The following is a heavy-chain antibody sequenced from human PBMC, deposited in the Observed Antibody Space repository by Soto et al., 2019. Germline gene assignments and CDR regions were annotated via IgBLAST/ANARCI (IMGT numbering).Heavy chain of an antibody. J-gene: IGHJ6*02. V-gene: IGHV3-15*07. CDR3: TTDIRDYYDFWSGYYVDYYYYGMDV. CDR2: IKSKTDGGTT. CDR1: GFSFSNVW. Sequence: PGGSLRLSCAASGFSFSNVWMNWVRQAPGKGLEWVGRIKSKTDGGTTDYAAPVKGRFTISRDDSKNTLYLQMNSLKTEDTAVYYCTTDIRDYYDFWSGYYVDYYYYGMDVWGQGTTVTVSS. D-gene: IGHD3-3*01.